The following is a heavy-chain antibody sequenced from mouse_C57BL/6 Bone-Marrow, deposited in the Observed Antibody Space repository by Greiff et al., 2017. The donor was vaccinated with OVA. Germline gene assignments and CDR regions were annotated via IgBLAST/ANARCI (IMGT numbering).Heavy chain of an antibody. CDR3: ARGGDYYGSSFYAMDY. CDR2: ISYSGST. CDR1: GYSITSGYD. Sequence: EVKLQESGPGMVKPSQSLSLTCTVTGYSITSGYDWHWIRHFPGNKLEWMGYISYSGSTNYNPSLKSRISITHDTSKNHFFLKLNSVTTEDTATYYCARGGDYYGSSFYAMDYWGQGTSVTVSS. J-gene: IGHJ4*01. V-gene: IGHV3-1*01. D-gene: IGHD1-1*01.